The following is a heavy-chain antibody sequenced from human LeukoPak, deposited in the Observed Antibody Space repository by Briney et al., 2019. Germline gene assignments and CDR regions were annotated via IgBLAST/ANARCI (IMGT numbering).Heavy chain of an antibody. CDR3: ARDSLYSSSWYTNYYYYYGMDV. CDR2: ISGSGGSA. J-gene: IGHJ6*02. CDR1: GFTFSSYG. V-gene: IGHV3-23*01. Sequence: GRSLRLSCAASGFTFSSYGMHWVRQAPGKGLEWVSAISGSGGSAYYADSVKGRFTISRDNSKNTLYLQMNSLRADDTAVYYCARDSLYSSSWYTNYYYYYGMDVWGQGTTVTVSS. D-gene: IGHD6-13*01.